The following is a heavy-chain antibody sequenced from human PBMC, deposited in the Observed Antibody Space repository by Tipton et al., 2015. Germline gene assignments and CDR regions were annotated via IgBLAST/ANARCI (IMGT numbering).Heavy chain of an antibody. D-gene: IGHD4-17*01. Sequence: LSLTCTVSGGSISSGAYCWSWIRQHPGKGLEWISYISSSSSYTHYADSVKGRFTISRDNAKNSLYLQMNSLRAEDTAVYYCARDPHYGDYISDYYYYGMDVWGQGTTVTVSS. V-gene: IGHV3-11*06. J-gene: IGHJ6*02. CDR1: GGSISSGAYC. CDR2: ISSSSSYT. CDR3: ARDPHYGDYISDYYYYGMDV.